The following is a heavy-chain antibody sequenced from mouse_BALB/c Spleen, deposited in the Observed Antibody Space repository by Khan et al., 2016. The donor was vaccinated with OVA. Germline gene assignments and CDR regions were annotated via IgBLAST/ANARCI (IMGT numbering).Heavy chain of an antibody. J-gene: IGHJ3*01. V-gene: IGHV5-9-1*01. Sequence: EVELVESGGGLVKTGGSLKLSCAASGFTFSSFVMSWVRQTPEKRLEWVATISSAGTYTYYLASVRGRFTIPRDNAKNTLYLQMNSLRSEDTAMYYGANGNYGWFAYWGQVTLVTVSA. CDR1: GFTFSSFV. D-gene: IGHD2-1*01. CDR2: ISSAGTYT. CDR3: ANGNYGWFAY.